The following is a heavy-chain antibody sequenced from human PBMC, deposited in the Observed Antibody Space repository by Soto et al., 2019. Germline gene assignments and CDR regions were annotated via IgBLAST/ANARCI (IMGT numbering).Heavy chain of an antibody. J-gene: IGHJ5*02. V-gene: IGHV3-23*01. D-gene: IGHD6-19*01. CDR3: AKERWLAP. CDR1: AISFNTYG. CDR2: VTVTGGST. Sequence: PGGSLRLSCAASAISFNTYGVTWVRQAPGKGLEWVSTVTVTGGSTYYADSVKGRFTISRDRSNYTVSLLLNSLRVEDTAIYYCAKERWLAPWGQGTLVTVSS.